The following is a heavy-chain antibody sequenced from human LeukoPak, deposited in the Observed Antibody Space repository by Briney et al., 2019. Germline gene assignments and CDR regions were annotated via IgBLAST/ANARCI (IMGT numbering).Heavy chain of an antibody. CDR1: GFTFSNYW. D-gene: IGHD3/OR15-3a*01. V-gene: IGHV3-7*02. Sequence: PGGPLRLSCAASGFTFSNYWMSWVRQAPGKGLEWVANINQDGSEKYYVDSVKGRFTISRDNAKNSVYLQMNSLRAEDTAVYYCARQGLYDSSDFWTFQHWGQGTLVTVSS. J-gene: IGHJ1*01. CDR3: ARQGLYDSSDFWTFQH. CDR2: INQDGSEK.